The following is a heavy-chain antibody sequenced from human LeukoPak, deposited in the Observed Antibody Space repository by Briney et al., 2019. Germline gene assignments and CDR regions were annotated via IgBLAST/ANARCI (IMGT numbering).Heavy chain of an antibody. CDR2: INPSGGST. CDR3: ARDDSVRRYYDSSGYSPDY. CDR1: GYTFTSYY. Sequence: RASVKVSCKASGYTFTSYYMHWVRQAPGQGLEWLGIINPSGGSTSYAQKFQGRVTMTRDTSTSTVYMELSSLRSEDTAVYYCARDDSVRRYYDSSGYSPDYWGQGTLVTVSS. V-gene: IGHV1-46*01. J-gene: IGHJ4*02. D-gene: IGHD3-22*01.